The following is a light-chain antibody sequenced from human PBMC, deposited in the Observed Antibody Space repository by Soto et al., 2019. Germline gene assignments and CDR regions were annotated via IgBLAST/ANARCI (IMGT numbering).Light chain of an antibody. CDR1: SSDVGGYYY. J-gene: IGLJ1*01. V-gene: IGLV2-11*01. Sequence: QSALTQPRSVSGSPGQSVTISCTGTSSDVGGYYYISWYQHHPGKAPKLMIYDVTKRPSGVPDRFSGSKSGITASLTISGLQAEDEADYYCCSYAGTYTFYVFGSGTRSPS. CDR2: DVT. CDR3: CSYAGTYTFYV.